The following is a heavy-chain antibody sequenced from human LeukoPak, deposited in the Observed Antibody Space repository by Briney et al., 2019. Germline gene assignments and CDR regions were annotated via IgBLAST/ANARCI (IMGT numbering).Heavy chain of an antibody. V-gene: IGHV3-23*01. CDR1: GFTFSDYY. J-gene: IGHJ4*02. D-gene: IGHD1-26*01. Sequence: GGSLRLSCAASGFTFSDYYMSWVRQAPGKGLEWVSAISGSGGSTYYADSVKGRFTISRDNSKNTLYLQMNSLRAEDTAVYYCAKDLEYSGSYCPDYWGQGTLVTVSS. CDR3: AKDLEYSGSYCPDY. CDR2: ISGSGGST.